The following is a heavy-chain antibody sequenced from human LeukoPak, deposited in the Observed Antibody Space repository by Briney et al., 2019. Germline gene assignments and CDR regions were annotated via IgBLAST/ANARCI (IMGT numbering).Heavy chain of an antibody. CDR2: ISYDGSNK. Sequence: GGSLRLSCAASGFTFSSYGMHWVRQAPGKGLEWVAVISYDGSNKYYADSVKGRFTISRDNSKNTLYLQMNSLRAEDTAVYYCAKGDSIFGVVLIDYWGQGTLVTVSS. CDR1: GFTFSSYG. CDR3: AKGDSIFGVVLIDY. V-gene: IGHV3-30*18. D-gene: IGHD3-3*01. J-gene: IGHJ4*02.